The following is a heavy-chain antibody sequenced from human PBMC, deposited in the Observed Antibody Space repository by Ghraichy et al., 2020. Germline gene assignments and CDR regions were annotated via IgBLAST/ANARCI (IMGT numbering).Heavy chain of an antibody. V-gene: IGHV3-33*01. CDR3: ARVERGCSGGSCYSDYYYGMDV. CDR1: GFTFSSYG. J-gene: IGHJ6*02. D-gene: IGHD2-15*01. CDR2: IWYDGSNK. Sequence: GESLNISCAASGFTFSSYGMHWVRQAPGKGLEWVAVIWYDGSNKYYADSVKGRFTISRDNSKNTLYLQMNSLRAEDTAVYYCARVERGCSGGSCYSDYYYGMDVWGQGTTVTVSS.